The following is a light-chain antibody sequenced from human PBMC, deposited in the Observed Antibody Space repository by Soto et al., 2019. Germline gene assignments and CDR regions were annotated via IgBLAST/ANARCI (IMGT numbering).Light chain of an antibody. CDR1: ESIGNW. Sequence: DIQMIQSPSTLSASEGDRVTITCRASESIGNWLAWHQQKPGKAPKLLIYDVSALKRGVPPRFSGSGSGTEFTLTISSLQPDDFATYYCQQYDSFSVTFGQGTKVDIK. CDR3: QQYDSFSVT. J-gene: IGKJ1*01. CDR2: DVS. V-gene: IGKV1-5*01.